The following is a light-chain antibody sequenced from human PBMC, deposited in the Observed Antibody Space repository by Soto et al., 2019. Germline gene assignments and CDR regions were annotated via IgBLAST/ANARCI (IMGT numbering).Light chain of an antibody. CDR3: QQYNNWPPLFT. CDR2: GAS. Sequence: EIVMPQSPATLSVSPGERATLSCRASQSVSSNLAWYQQKPGQAPRLLTYGASTRATGIPARFSGSGSGTEFTLTISSLQSEDFAVYYCQQYNNWPPLFTFGPGTKVDIK. V-gene: IGKV3-15*01. J-gene: IGKJ3*01. CDR1: QSVSSN.